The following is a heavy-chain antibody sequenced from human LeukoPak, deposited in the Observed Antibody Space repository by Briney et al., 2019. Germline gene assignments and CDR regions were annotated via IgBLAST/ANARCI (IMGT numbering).Heavy chain of an antibody. D-gene: IGHD3-16*01. CDR2: MNNDGRVI. V-gene: IGHV3-74*01. Sequence: GGSLRLSCKVSGFTFNNYWMHWVRQAPGKGLVWVSRMNNDGRVITYADSVKGRFTISRDNAKNTLYLQMNSLRAEDTAVYYCAREFEATGFWALDYWGQGTLVTVSS. CDR1: GFTFNNYW. J-gene: IGHJ4*02. CDR3: AREFEATGFWALDY.